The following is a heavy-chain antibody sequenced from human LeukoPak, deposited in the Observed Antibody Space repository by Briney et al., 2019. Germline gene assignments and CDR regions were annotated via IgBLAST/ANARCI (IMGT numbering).Heavy chain of an antibody. V-gene: IGHV3-23*01. CDR2: IDSNGVTT. CDR3: AKGDDFLADYRYRFDY. CDR1: GFAFSSYV. J-gene: IGHJ4*02. Sequence: GGSLRLSCEVSGFAFSSYVMSCVRQAPGNGLEWVSAIDSNGVTTNYADSVKGQFTISRDNSKNTLYLQLSSLRVEDTAVYYCAKGDDFLADYRYRFDYWGQGTLVTVSS. D-gene: IGHD3-9*01.